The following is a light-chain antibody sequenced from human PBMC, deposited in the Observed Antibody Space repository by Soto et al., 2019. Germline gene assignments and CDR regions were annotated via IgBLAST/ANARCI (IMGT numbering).Light chain of an antibody. V-gene: IGKV3-20*01. CDR3: QLYGSSPPELT. J-gene: IGKJ4*01. CDR2: DAS. Sequence: EIVMTQSPGTLSLSPGERATLSCRASQSVSTYLAWYQQKPGQAPRLLISDASDRATGIPDRFNGSGSGTDFTLTISRLEPEDFAVYYCQLYGSSPPELTFGGGTKVDIK. CDR1: QSVSTY.